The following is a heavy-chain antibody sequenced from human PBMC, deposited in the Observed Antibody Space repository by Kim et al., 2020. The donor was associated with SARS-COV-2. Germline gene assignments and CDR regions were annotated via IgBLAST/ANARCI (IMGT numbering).Heavy chain of an antibody. CDR1: GFTFSSYA. CDR2: ISYDGSNK. CDR3: ARGVGALYYFDY. Sequence: GGSLRLSCAASGFTFSSYAMHWVRQAPGKGLEWVAVISYDGSNKYYADSVKGRFTISRDNSKNTLYLQMNSLRAEDTAVYYCARGVGALYYFDYWGQGTL. J-gene: IGHJ4*02. D-gene: IGHD1-26*01. V-gene: IGHV3-30*04.